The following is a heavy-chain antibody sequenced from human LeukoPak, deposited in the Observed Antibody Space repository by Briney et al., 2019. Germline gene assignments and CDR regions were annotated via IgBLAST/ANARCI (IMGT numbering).Heavy chain of an antibody. CDR3: ARSAVILTGYYADY. Sequence: PGRSLRLSCAASGFTFTDYTIHWVRQAPGKGLEWVAVISYDGSKKNYADSVKGRFTTSRDNSKNTLYLQMDSLRPEDTAVYYCARSAVILTGYYADYWGQGTLVTVSS. D-gene: IGHD3-9*01. V-gene: IGHV3-30*04. CDR2: ISYDGSKK. CDR1: GFTFTDYT. J-gene: IGHJ4*02.